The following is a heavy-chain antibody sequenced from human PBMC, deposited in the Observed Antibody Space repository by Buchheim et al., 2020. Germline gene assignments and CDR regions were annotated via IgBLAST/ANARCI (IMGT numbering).Heavy chain of an antibody. CDR2: IYYSGST. D-gene: IGHD6-13*01. CDR1: GGSISSSSYY. Sequence: QLQLQESGPGLVKPSETLFLTCTVSGGSISSSSYYWGWIRQPPGKGLEWIGSIYYSGSTYYNPSLKSRVTISVDTSKNQFSLKLSSVTAADTAVYYCARDLGQQPYYYGMDVWGQGTT. V-gene: IGHV4-39*07. CDR3: ARDLGQQPYYYGMDV. J-gene: IGHJ6*02.